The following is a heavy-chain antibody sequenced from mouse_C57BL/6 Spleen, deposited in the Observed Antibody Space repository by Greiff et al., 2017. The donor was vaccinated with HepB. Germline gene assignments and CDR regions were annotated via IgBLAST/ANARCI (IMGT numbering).Heavy chain of an antibody. D-gene: IGHD1-1*01. CDR1: GYTFTSYW. CDR3: ARWYYYGTLFDY. Sequence: QVQLKQPGAELVKPGASVKLSCKASGYTFTSYWMQWVKQRPGQGLEWIGEIDPSDSYTNYNQKFKGKATLTVDTSSSTAYMQLSSLTSEDSAVYYCARWYYYGTLFDYWGQGTTLTVSS. J-gene: IGHJ2*01. CDR2: IDPSDSYT. V-gene: IGHV1-50*01.